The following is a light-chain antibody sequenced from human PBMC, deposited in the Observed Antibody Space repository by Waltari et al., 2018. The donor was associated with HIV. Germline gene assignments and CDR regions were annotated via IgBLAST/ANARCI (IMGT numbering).Light chain of an antibody. J-gene: IGLJ3*02. CDR3: SSYTSSITWV. V-gene: IGLV2-18*02. CDR1: SSDVGSYNR. Sequence: QSALTQPPSVSGSPGQSVTISCTGTSSDVGSYNRVSWYQQPPGTAPKLMIYEVSKRPSGVPDRVSGSKSGNTASLTISGLQAEDEADYYCSSYTSSITWVFGGGTKLTVL. CDR2: EVS.